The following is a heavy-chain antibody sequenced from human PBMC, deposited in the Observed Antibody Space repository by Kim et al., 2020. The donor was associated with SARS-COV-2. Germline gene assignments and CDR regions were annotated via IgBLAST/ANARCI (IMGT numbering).Heavy chain of an antibody. V-gene: IGHV4-34*01. J-gene: IGHJ6*02. CDR3: ARLHSSGWYYYYYGMDV. Sequence: LKSRVTISVDTSKNQFSLKLSSVTAADTAVYYCARLHSSGWYYYYYGMDVWGQGTTVTVSS. D-gene: IGHD6-19*01.